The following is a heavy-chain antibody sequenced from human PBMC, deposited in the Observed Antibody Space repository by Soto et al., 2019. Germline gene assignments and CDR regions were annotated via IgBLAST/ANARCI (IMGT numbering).Heavy chain of an antibody. CDR2: IGTAGDA. D-gene: IGHD3-10*01. V-gene: IGHV3-13*04. J-gene: IGHJ4*02. Sequence: EVQLVESGGGLVQPGGSLRLSCAASGFTFSSYDMHWVRQVTGKGLEWVSAIGTAGDAYYPNSVKGRFTISRENAKNSLYLQMNSLRAGDTAVYYCARAIITAVLDYWGQGTLVTVSS. CDR1: GFTFSSYD. CDR3: ARAIITAVLDY.